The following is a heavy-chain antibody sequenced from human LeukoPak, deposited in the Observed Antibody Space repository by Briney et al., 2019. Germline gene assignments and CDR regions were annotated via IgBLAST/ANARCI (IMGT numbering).Heavy chain of an antibody. D-gene: IGHD3-10*01. CDR3: ARGWELAPLLWFGELFSYFDY. J-gene: IGHJ4*02. CDR1: GGSISSGAYY. CDR2: IYTSGST. Sequence: SETLSLTCTVSGGSISSGAYYWNWIRQPAGKGLEWIGRIYTSGSTNYNPSLKSRVTISVDTSKNQFSLKLSSVTAADTAVYYCARGWELAPLLWFGELFSYFDYWGQGTLVTVSS. V-gene: IGHV4-61*02.